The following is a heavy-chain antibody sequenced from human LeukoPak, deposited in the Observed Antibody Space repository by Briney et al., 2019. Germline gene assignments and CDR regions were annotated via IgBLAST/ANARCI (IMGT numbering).Heavy chain of an antibody. CDR2: ISGCGGST. V-gene: IGHV3-23*01. Sequence: PLGSLRLSCAASGFTFSTSAMSWVRQAPGKGLDWVSTISGCGGSTFSADSVKGRFTISRDNAKNALYLQLNSLSADDTAVYYCAKGGHYSHFDYWGQGNPVIVSS. D-gene: IGHD3-22*01. J-gene: IGHJ4*02. CDR3: AKGGHYSHFDY. CDR1: GFTFSTSA.